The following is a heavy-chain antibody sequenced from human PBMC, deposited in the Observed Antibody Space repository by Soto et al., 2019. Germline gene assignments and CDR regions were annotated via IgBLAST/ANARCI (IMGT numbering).Heavy chain of an antibody. D-gene: IGHD3-3*01. V-gene: IGHV5-51*01. CDR3: AKPRSFGVVTPFDN. Sequence: GESLKISCKSSGYIFTNYWIGWVRRMPGKGLEWMGSIYPGDTETRYSPSFQGQVTISADKSISTAYLQWSSLRASDSAMYYCAKPRSFGVVTPFDNWGQGTQVTVSS. J-gene: IGHJ4*02. CDR2: IYPGDTET. CDR1: GYIFTNYW.